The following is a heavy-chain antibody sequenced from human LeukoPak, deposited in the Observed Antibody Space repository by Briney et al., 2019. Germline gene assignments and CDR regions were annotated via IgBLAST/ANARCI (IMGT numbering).Heavy chain of an antibody. J-gene: IGHJ4*02. V-gene: IGHV3-48*01. Sequence: PGGSLRLSCAASGFTFSSYSMNWVRQAPGKGLEWVSYISSSSSTIYYADSVKGRFTISRDNAKNSLYLQMNSLRAEDTAVYYCARSGGVYYDFWSGPYYFDYWGQGTLVTVSS. CDR3: ARSGGVYYDFWSGPYYFDY. CDR1: GFTFSSYS. CDR2: ISSSSSTI. D-gene: IGHD3-3*01.